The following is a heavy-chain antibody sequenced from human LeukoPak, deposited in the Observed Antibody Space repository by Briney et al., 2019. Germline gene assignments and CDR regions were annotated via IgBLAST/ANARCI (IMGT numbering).Heavy chain of an antibody. D-gene: IGHD1-14*01. CDR2: SNSDGSST. J-gene: IGHJ4*02. Sequence: GGSLRLSCAASGLTLSSYWMAWVRQAPGKGLVWVSRSNSDGSSTTYADSVKGRFTISRDNAKNTLYLQMNSLRGEDTAVYFCARETGYRLFDHWGQGTLVTVSS. CDR1: GLTLSSYW. V-gene: IGHV3-74*01. CDR3: ARETGYRLFDH.